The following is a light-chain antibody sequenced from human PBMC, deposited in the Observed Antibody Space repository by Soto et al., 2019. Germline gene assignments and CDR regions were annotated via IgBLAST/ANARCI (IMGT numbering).Light chain of an antibody. V-gene: IGKV1-39*01. CDR3: QQSYSTPRT. Sequence: DIQMTQSPSSLSASVGDRVTVTCRASQSIRTFLNWYQQRPGKAPNLLIYAAINMQSGVPSRFSGNGSGTDFALTISSLQPEDFATYYCQQSYSTPRTFGQGTKVDI. J-gene: IGKJ1*01. CDR1: QSIRTF. CDR2: AAI.